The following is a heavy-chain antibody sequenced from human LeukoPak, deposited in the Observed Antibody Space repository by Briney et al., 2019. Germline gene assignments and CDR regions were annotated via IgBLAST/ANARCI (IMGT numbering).Heavy chain of an antibody. CDR1: GFTFSTYA. CDR3: ARTYGDYVYILGY. CDR2: ISYDGSRK. Sequence: GGSLRLSCAASGFTFSTYAMHWVRQAPGKGLEWVALISYDGSRKHFADSVTGRFTISRDNPKNTLYLQMNSLRGEDTAVYYCARTYGDYVYILGYWGQGTLVTVSS. J-gene: IGHJ4*02. V-gene: IGHV3-30*04. D-gene: IGHD4-17*01.